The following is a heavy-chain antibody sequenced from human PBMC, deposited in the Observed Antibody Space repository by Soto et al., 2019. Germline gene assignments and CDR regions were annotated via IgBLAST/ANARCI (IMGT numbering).Heavy chain of an antibody. V-gene: IGHV3-53*01. CDR3: EIVDVDMATIKAFDI. CDR1: GFTVSSNY. Sequence: EVQLVESGGGLIQPGGSLRLSCAASGFTVSSNYMSWVRQAPGKGLECVSVILSGGSTYYADSVKGRFTITRDHSKNTLYLQMHSLRAQDTAEYECEIVDVDMATIKAFDIWGQGTMVTVSS. CDR2: ILSGGST. J-gene: IGHJ3*02. D-gene: IGHD2-15*01.